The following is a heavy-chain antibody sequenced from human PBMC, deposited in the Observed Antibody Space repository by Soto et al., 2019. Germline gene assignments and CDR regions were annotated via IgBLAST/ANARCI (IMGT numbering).Heavy chain of an antibody. J-gene: IGHJ2*01. CDR2: IYGSGRT. CDR3: ARDFDVNTALDYWYFDL. V-gene: IGHV4-4*07. CDR1: GGSTTNYY. Sequence: QVQLQESGPGLVKPSETLSLTCTASGGSTTNYYSSWLRQPAGKGLEYIGRIYGSGRTNYNPSLKNRVTMSVSLNQMSLRLTSVTAADTAVYYCARDFDVNTALDYWYFDLWGRGALVTVSS. D-gene: IGHD5-18*01.